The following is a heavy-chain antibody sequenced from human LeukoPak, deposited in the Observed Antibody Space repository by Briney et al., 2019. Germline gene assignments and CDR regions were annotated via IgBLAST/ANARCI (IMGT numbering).Heavy chain of an antibody. J-gene: IGHJ4*02. CDR1: GGSFSGYY. CDR2: INHSGST. V-gene: IGHV4-34*01. Sequence: PSETLSLTCAVYGGSFSGYYRSWIRQPPGKGLEWIGEINHSGSTNYNPSLKSRVTISVDTSKNQFSLKLSSVTAADTAVYYCARRGITMVRGVKRSPYYFDYWGQGTLVTVSS. D-gene: IGHD3-10*01. CDR3: ARRGITMVRGVKRSPYYFDY.